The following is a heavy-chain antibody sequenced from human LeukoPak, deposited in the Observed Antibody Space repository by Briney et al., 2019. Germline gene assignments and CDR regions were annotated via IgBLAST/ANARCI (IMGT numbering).Heavy chain of an antibody. CDR1: GYTLTGYY. J-gene: IGHJ4*02. CDR2: INPNNGGT. Sequence: ASVTVSSKAFGYTLTGYYIHWVRQAPGQGREWMGWINPNNGGTNSAQKFQGRVTMTRDTSIGTAYMELNRLTYDDTAVYYCGRDRHWNQGNFDYWGQGTLVTVSS. V-gene: IGHV1-2*02. CDR3: GRDRHWNQGNFDY. D-gene: IGHD1-1*01.